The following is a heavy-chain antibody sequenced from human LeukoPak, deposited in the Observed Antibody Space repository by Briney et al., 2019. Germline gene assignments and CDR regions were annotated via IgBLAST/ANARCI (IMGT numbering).Heavy chain of an antibody. D-gene: IGHD4-23*01. CDR2: IYYSGST. V-gene: IGHV4-59*08. CDR1: GGSISSYY. CDR3: ARHYGGNGDYLDY. Sequence: SETLSLTCTVSGGSISSYYWSWIRQPPGKGLEWIGYIYYSGSTNYNPFLKSRVTISVDTSKNQFSLKLSSVTAADTAVYYCARHYGGNGDYLDYWGQGTLVTGSS. J-gene: IGHJ4*02.